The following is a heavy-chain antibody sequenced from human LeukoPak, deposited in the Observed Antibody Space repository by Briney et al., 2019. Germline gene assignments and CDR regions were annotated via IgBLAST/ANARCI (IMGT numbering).Heavy chain of an antibody. CDR3: ARERGRYSNCYYGMDV. D-gene: IGHD4-11*01. CDR1: GYTFTSYG. CDR2: ISAYNGNT. V-gene: IGHV1-18*01. J-gene: IGHJ6*02. Sequence: ASVKVSCKASGYTFTSYGISWVRQAPGQGLEWRGWISAYNGNTNYAQKLQGRVTMTTDTSTSTAYMELRSLRSDDTAVYYCARERGRYSNCYYGMDVWGQGTTVTVSS.